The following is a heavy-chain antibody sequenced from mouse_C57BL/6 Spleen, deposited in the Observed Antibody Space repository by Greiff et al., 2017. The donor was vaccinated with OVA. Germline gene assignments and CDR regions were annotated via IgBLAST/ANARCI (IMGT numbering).Heavy chain of an antibody. J-gene: IGHJ2*01. Sequence: EVQLQQSGPGLVKPSQSLSLTCSVTGYSITRGYYWNWLRQFPGNKLEWMGYISYDGRNNYNPALKNRISITRDTFKNQFFLKLNSVTTEYTATYYCARESLRYFDYWGQGTTLTVS. CDR1: GYSITRGYY. CDR3: ARESLRYFDY. CDR2: ISYDGRN. D-gene: IGHD6-1*01. V-gene: IGHV3-6*01.